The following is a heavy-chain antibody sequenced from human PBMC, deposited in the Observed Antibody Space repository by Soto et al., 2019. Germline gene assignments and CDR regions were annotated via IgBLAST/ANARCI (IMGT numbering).Heavy chain of an antibody. CDR3: ARYSGYELLDY. CDR1: GFPFSSYW. J-gene: IGHJ4*02. Sequence: GGSLRLSCAASGFPFSSYWMSWVRQAPGKGLEWVANIKQDGSEKYYVDSVKGRFTISRDNAKNSLYLQMNSLRAEDTAVYYCARYSGYELLDYWGQGTLVTVSS. V-gene: IGHV3-7*01. D-gene: IGHD5-12*01. CDR2: IKQDGSEK.